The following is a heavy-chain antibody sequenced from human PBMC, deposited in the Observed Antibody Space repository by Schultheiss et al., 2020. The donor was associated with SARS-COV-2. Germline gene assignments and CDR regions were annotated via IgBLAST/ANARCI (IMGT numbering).Heavy chain of an antibody. Sequence: GESLKISCKASGGTFSTYAINWVRQAPGQGLEWMGWISAYNGNTNYAQKLQGRVTMTTDTSTSTAYMELRSLRSDDTAVYYCARVQYNWNPDRGYYYMDVWGKGTTVTVSS. V-gene: IGHV1-18*01. J-gene: IGHJ6*03. CDR3: ARVQYNWNPDRGYYYMDV. CDR1: GGTFSTYA. D-gene: IGHD1-1*01. CDR2: ISAYNGNT.